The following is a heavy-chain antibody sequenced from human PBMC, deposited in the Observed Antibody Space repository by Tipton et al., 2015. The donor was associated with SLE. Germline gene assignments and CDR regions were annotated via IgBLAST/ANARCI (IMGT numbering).Heavy chain of an antibody. V-gene: IGHV4-61*02. D-gene: IGHD3-16*01. J-gene: IGHJ4*02. CDR2: IYTSGST. CDR3: ATWGVFDY. CDR1: NASINSGSYY. Sequence: LRLSCTVSNASINSGSYYWSWIRQPAGTGLEWIGCIYTSGSTKYNPSLKSRVTISVDTSKNQFSLKLSSVTAADTAVYYCATWGVFDYWGQGTLVTVSS.